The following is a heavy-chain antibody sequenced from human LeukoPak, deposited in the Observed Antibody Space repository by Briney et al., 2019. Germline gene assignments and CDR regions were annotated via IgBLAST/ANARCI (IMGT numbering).Heavy chain of an antibody. CDR3: ARHEEEDGYNAKTFDY. D-gene: IGHD5-24*01. CDR1: GGSIGSSNYF. V-gene: IGHV4-39*01. J-gene: IGHJ4*02. CDR2: IYYSGTI. Sequence: SXXLSLTCTVSGGSIGSSNYFWGWIRQTPGMGLEWIGSIYYSGTIYYNPSLKSRITISVDTSKNQFSLRLRSVTAADTAVYYCARHEEEDGYNAKTFDYWGQGTLVTVSS.